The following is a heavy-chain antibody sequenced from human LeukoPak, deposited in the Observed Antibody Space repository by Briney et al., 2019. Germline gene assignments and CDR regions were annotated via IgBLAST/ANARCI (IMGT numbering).Heavy chain of an antibody. CDR1: GGSITSSSYY. V-gene: IGHV4-39*01. D-gene: IGHD2-15*01. J-gene: IGHJ4*02. Sequence: SETLSLTCTVSGGSITSSSYYWGWIRQPPGKGLEWIGSIFYSGSAYYNPSLKGRVTISADTAKNQFSLQLSSVTAADTAVYYCARLKGYCSGGSCYFWEGFDYWGQGTLVTVSS. CDR2: IFYSGSA. CDR3: ARLKGYCSGGSCYFWEGFDY.